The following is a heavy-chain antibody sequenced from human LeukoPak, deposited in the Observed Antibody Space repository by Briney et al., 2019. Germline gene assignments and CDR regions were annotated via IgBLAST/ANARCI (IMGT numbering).Heavy chain of an antibody. CDR2: ISYDGSNK. CDR3: ARDGPATTVTTLAFDI. V-gene: IGHV3-30*04. D-gene: IGHD4-17*01. Sequence: GGSLRLSCAASGFTFSSYAMHRVRQAPGKGLEWVAVISYDGSNKYYADSVKGRFTISRDNSKNTPYLQMNSLRAEDTAVYYCARDGPATTVTTLAFDIWGQGTMVTVSP. J-gene: IGHJ3*02. CDR1: GFTFSSYA.